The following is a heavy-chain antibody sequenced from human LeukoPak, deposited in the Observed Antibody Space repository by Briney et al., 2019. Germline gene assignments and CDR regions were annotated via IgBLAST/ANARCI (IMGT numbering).Heavy chain of an antibody. CDR1: GGSFSGYY. CDR3: AGAPDAPDKSSTXCPTNV. D-gene: IGHD2-2*01. CDR2: INHSGST. V-gene: IGHV4-34*01. Sequence: SETLSLTCAVYGGSFSGYYWSWIRQPPGKGLEWIGEINHSGSTNYNPSLKSRVTISVDTSKNQFSLKLRSVTAADTAVYYCAGAPDAPDKSSTXCPTNVRGQGTTVTVSS. J-gene: IGHJ6*02.